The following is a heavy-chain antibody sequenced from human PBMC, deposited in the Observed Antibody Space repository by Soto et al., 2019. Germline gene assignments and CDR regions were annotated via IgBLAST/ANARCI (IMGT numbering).Heavy chain of an antibody. Sequence: QVQLVQSEGEMKKPGASVTVSCKASGYNFTNYGITWVRQAPGQGLQWMGWISGYNGNTHDAHKFQGRVTLTTDTSTATAYIERRSLRSDDTAVYYCARDIVVGPPAIPLPFYPYDGMDVWGQGTTVTVSS. V-gene: IGHV1-18*04. D-gene: IGHD2-2*02. CDR1: GYNFTNYG. CDR2: ISGYNGNT. CDR3: ARDIVVGPPAIPLPFYPYDGMDV. J-gene: IGHJ6*02.